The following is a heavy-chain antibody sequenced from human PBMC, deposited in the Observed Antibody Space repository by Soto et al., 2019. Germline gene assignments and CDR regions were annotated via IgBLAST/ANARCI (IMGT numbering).Heavy chain of an antibody. D-gene: IGHD3-3*02. J-gene: IGHJ5*02. Sequence: PSETLSLTCTVSGDSIISSDFYWGWFRQPPGKGLEWIGSIFYLGSSYYNPSLKSRVTMSVDTSKNQFSLRLRSVAAADTALYFCARHSLALRKNNWFDPWGQGIMVTVSS. CDR2: IFYLGSS. CDR1: GDSIISSDFY. V-gene: IGHV4-39*01. CDR3: ARHSLALRKNNWFDP.